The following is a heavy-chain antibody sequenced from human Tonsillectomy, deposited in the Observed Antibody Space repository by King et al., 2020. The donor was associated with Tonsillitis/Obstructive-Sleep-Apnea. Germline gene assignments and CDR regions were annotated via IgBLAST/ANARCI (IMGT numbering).Heavy chain of an antibody. Sequence: QLVQSGAEVKKPGSSVKVSCKASGGTFSSYAISWVRQAPGQGLEWMGGIIPILGIANYAQKFQGRVTITADKSTSTAYMELSSLSAEDTAVYYCARRPITMIVVVPSLGAFDIWGQGTMVTVSS. J-gene: IGHJ3*02. CDR2: IIPILGIA. CDR3: ARRPITMIVVVPSLGAFDI. CDR1: GGTFSSYA. V-gene: IGHV1-69*10. D-gene: IGHD3-22*01.